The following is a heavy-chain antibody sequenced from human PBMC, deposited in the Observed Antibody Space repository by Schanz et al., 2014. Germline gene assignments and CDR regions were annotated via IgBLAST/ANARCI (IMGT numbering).Heavy chain of an antibody. CDR3: ARGRGGNTGYEAADY. J-gene: IGHJ4*02. Sequence: QVQLVQSGSELKKPGASVNISCKASGYTFTTYALNWVRQAPGQGLEWMGWINSNTRNPTYAPAFTGRFVFSLDTSVSTAYLQIIGLQAEDSAVFYCARGRGGNTGYEAADYWGQGTRVTVSS. V-gene: IGHV7-4-1*02. CDR2: INSNTRNP. D-gene: IGHD5-12*01. CDR1: GYTFTTYA.